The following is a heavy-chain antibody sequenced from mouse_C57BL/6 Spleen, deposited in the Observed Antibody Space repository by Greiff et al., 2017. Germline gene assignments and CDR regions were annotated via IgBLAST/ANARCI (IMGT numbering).Heavy chain of an antibody. CDR2: INYDGSST. Sequence: EVMLVESEGGLVQPGSSMKLSCTASGFTFSDYYMAWVRQVPEKGLEWVANINYDGSSTYYLDSLKSRFIISRANAKNILYLQMSSLKSEDTATYYCARDDGYYYFCYRGQSATLTVSS. V-gene: IGHV5-16*01. J-gene: IGHJ2*01. CDR1: GFTFSDYY. CDR3: ARDDGYYYFCY. D-gene: IGHD2-3*01.